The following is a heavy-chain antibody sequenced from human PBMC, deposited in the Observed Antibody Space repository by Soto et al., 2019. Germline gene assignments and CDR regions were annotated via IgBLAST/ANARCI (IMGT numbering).Heavy chain of an antibody. CDR1: GFTFSSYA. J-gene: IGHJ4*02. D-gene: IGHD3-10*01. CDR3: AKGQARFLVGFFDY. Sequence: GSLRLSCAASGFTFSSYAMSWVRQAPGKGLKWVSAISGSGGSTYYADSVKGRFTISRDNSKNTLYLQMNSLRAEDTAVYYCAKGQARFLVGFFDYWGQGTLVTVSS. CDR2: ISGSGGST. V-gene: IGHV3-23*01.